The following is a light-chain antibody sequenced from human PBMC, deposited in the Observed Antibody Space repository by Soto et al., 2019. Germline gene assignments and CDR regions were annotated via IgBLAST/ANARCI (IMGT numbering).Light chain of an antibody. CDR2: GNS. CDR1: RSNIGAGYD. J-gene: IGLJ1*01. Sequence: QSVLTQPPSVSGAPGQRVTISCTGSRSNIGAGYDVHWYQQLPGTAPKLLIYGNSNRPSGVPDRFSGSKSGTSASLAITGLQAEDEADYYCQSYDRTLSYVFGTGTKVTVL. CDR3: QSYDRTLSYV. V-gene: IGLV1-40*01.